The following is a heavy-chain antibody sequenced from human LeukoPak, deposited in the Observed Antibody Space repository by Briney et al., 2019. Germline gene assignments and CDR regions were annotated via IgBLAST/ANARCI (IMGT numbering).Heavy chain of an antibody. D-gene: IGHD6-19*01. J-gene: IGHJ5*02. Sequence: ASVTVSCTASGYTFTSYYMHWVRQAPGQGLEWMGIINPSGGSTSYAQKFQGRVTMTRDTSTSTVYMELSTLRSEDTAVYYCATAVAGIGWFDPWGQGTLVTVSS. V-gene: IGHV1-46*01. CDR3: ATAVAGIGWFDP. CDR2: INPSGGST. CDR1: GYTFTSYY.